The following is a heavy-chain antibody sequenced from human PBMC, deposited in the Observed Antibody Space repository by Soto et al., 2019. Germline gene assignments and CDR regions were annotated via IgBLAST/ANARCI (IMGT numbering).Heavy chain of an antibody. CDR1: GFTFSSYG. CDR3: ARRSSSWYAFDI. Sequence: PGGSLRLSCAASGFTFSSYGMHWVRQAPGKGLEWVAVISYDGSNKYYADSVKGRFTISRDNSKNTLYLQMNSLRAEDTAVYYCARRSSSWYAFDIWGQGTMVTVSS. J-gene: IGHJ3*02. D-gene: IGHD6-13*01. V-gene: IGHV3-30*03. CDR2: ISYDGSNK.